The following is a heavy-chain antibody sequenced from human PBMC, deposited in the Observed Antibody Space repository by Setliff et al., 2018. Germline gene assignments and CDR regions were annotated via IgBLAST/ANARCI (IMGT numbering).Heavy chain of an antibody. CDR2: INTNTGNP. Sequence: GASVKVSCKAPGYTFTTYAMTWMRQAPGQGLEYMGWINTNTGNPSYAQGFTGRYVFALDTSVSTAYLQINSLKAEDTAVYYCARGSGTYASSSRVFHYWGQGTLVTVSS. V-gene: IGHV7-4-1*02. D-gene: IGHD6-6*01. CDR1: GYTFTTYA. CDR3: ARGSGTYASSSRVFHY. J-gene: IGHJ4*02.